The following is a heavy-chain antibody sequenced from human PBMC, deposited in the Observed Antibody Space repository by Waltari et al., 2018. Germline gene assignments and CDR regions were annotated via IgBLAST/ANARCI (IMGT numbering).Heavy chain of an antibody. V-gene: IGHV5-51*01. CDR1: GYRSTTSW. Sequence: QLVQSGPEVNKPGESLRISCQASGYRSTTSWIAWLRQVPGGGLQWLAMIYPSDSEVKYSPVYEGQGDVSADSSISTVYLQWTSLKVADTGIYYCAKGADYFQQWGQGTPVTVAS. CDR2: IYPSDSEV. CDR3: AKGADYFQQ. J-gene: IGHJ1*01.